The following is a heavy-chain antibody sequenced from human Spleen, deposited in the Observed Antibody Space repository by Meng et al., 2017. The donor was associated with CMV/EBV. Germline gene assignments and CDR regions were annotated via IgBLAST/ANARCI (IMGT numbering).Heavy chain of an antibody. CDR3: ARGGKPMSQKRNNWFDP. J-gene: IGHJ5*02. CDR2: INPSGST. V-gene: IGHV4-34*01. D-gene: IGHD1-14*01. CDR1: VGALSKYT. Sequence: VGALSKYTWTWIRRPPGKGLELIGEINPSGSTNYKPSLKSRVSISVDTSKSQFSLKLRSVTAADTAVYYCARGGKPMSQKRNNWFDPWGQGTLVTVSS.